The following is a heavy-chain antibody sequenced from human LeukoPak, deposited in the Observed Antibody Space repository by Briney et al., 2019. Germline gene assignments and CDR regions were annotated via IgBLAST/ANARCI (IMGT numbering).Heavy chain of an antibody. CDR2: ISGSGGST. CDR3: AKDSPPLRFLEWSPFFDI. D-gene: IGHD3-3*01. Sequence: PGGSLRLSCAASGFTFSSYAMSWVRQAPGKGLEWVSAISGSGGSTYYADSVKGRFTISRDNSKNTLYLQMNSLRAEDTAVYYCAKDSPPLRFLEWSPFFDIWGQGTMVTVSS. CDR1: GFTFSSYA. V-gene: IGHV3-23*01. J-gene: IGHJ3*02.